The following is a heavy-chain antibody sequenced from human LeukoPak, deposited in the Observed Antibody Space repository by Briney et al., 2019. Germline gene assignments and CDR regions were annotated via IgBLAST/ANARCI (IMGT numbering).Heavy chain of an antibody. D-gene: IGHD6-13*01. Sequence: PGGSLRLSCAASGFTFSSYWMTWVRQAPGKGLEWVATIRQDGSQKYYVDSVKGRFTISRDNAKNSLYLQMNSLRAEDTAVYYCARDGIAAPLDYWGQGTLVTVSS. CDR3: ARDGIAAPLDY. CDR1: GFTFSSYW. V-gene: IGHV3-7*01. J-gene: IGHJ4*02. CDR2: IRQDGSQK.